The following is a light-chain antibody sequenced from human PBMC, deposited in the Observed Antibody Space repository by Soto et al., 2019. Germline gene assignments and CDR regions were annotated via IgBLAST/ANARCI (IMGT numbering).Light chain of an antibody. CDR3: AAWDDSLSGLV. Sequence: QSVLTQPPSASGTPGQRVTISCSGSSSSIGSNYVYWYQQLPGTAPKLLIYRNNQRPSGVPDRFSGSKSGTSASLAISGLRSEEDADYYCAAWDDSLSGLVFGGGTKLTVL. V-gene: IGLV1-47*01. CDR1: SSSIGSNY. CDR2: RNN. J-gene: IGLJ2*01.